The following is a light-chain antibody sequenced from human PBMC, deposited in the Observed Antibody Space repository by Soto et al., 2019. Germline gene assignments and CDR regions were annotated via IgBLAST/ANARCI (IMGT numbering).Light chain of an antibody. CDR1: SSDVGGYNY. Sequence: QSALTQPASVSGSPGQSITISCSGTSSDVGGYNYVSWFQQHPGKAPKLMIYDVSKRPSGVSYRFSVSTSGNTASLTISGLQAEDEDEYYCCSYTTSSTLVFGGGTKLTVL. V-gene: IGLV2-14*01. CDR2: DVS. J-gene: IGLJ3*02. CDR3: CSYTTSSTLV.